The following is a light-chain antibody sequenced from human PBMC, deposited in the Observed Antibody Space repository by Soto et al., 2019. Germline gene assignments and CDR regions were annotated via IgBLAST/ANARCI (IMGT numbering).Light chain of an antibody. J-gene: IGKJ5*01. CDR3: QQYNNWPPIT. CDR2: DTS. V-gene: IGKV3-15*01. Sequence: IVMTQSAASMSLSQGSRATLSFRAIQSVSNNYLAWYQQKPGQAPRLLIYDTSTRATGIPARFSGSGSGTEFTLTISSLHSEDFAVYYCQQYNNWPPITCGPGTRLEIK. CDR1: QSVSNN.